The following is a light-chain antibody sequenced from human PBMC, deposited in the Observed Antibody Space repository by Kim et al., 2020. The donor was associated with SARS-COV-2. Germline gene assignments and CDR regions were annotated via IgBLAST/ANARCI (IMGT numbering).Light chain of an antibody. J-gene: IGKJ2*01. CDR1: QSINNW. CDR2: QAS. CDR3: QQYNSYSYT. Sequence: DIQMTQSTSTLFASVGDRVTVTCRANQSINNWLAWYQQKPGKAPKLLIYQASTLESGVPSRFSGSGSGTEFTLTINSLQPDDFATYYCQQYNSYSYTFGQGTKLEI. V-gene: IGKV1-5*03.